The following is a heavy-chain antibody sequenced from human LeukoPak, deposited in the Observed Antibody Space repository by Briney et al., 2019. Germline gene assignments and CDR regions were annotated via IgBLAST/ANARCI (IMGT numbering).Heavy chain of an antibody. J-gene: IGHJ4*02. CDR1: GDIFTNYA. Sequence: ASVKVSCKASGDIFTNYAIHWVRQAPGQGLEWMGWINPYNGNTNYAQKFQGRVTMTTVTSTSTAYMEVTNLRSDDTAVYYCARAVSVTTPYFDYWGQGSLVTVSS. CDR2: INPYNGNT. D-gene: IGHD4-17*01. CDR3: ARAVSVTTPYFDY. V-gene: IGHV1-18*01.